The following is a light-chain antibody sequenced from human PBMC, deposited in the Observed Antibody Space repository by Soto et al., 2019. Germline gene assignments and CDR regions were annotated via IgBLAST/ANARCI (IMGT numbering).Light chain of an antibody. CDR2: EES. V-gene: IGKV1-9*01. CDR3: QKYNSAPLT. J-gene: IGKJ4*01. Sequence: DIHLTQSPSFLSASVGDRVTITCRPSQAVPNNMAWYQQKPGKPPKLLIYEESTLHSGVPSRFSGRKSGTQFTLTIDSLQPEDVASYYCQKYNSAPLTFGGATKVEIK. CDR1: QAVPNN.